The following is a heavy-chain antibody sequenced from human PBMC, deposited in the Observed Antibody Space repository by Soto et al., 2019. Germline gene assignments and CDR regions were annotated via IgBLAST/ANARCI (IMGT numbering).Heavy chain of an antibody. CDR2: IIPIFGTA. Sequence: VASVKVSCKASGGTFSSYAISWVRQAPGQGLEWMGGIIPIFGTANYAQKFQGRVTITADESTSTAYMELSSLRSEDTAVYYCARDIVVVPAPLGGMDVWGQGTMVTVSS. CDR3: ARDIVVVPAPLGGMDV. V-gene: IGHV1-69*13. D-gene: IGHD2-2*01. CDR1: GGTFSSYA. J-gene: IGHJ6*02.